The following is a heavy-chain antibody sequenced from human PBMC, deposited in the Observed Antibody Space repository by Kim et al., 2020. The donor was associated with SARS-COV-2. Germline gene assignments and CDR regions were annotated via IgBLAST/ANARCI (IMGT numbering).Heavy chain of an antibody. D-gene: IGHD6-6*01. Sequence: SETLSLTCAVSGGSISSGGYSWSWIRQPPGKGLEWIGYIYHSGSTYYNPSLKSRVTISVDRSKNQFSLKLSSVTAADTAVYYCARGRAATRAEKKYSSSYPAGQYYFDYWGQGTLVTVSS. CDR2: IYHSGST. J-gene: IGHJ4*02. CDR3: ARGRAATRAEKKYSSSYPAGQYYFDY. CDR1: GGSISSGGYS. V-gene: IGHV4-30-2*01.